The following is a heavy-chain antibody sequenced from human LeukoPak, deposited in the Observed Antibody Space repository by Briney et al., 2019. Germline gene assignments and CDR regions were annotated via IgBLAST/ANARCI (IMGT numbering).Heavy chain of an antibody. J-gene: IGHJ4*02. CDR3: ARERAVTTYYYFDY. V-gene: IGHV4-38-2*02. CDR2: IFHTGTT. CDR1: GYSLSSGYY. Sequence: SETLSLTCTVSGYSLSSGYYWGWIRQPPGKGLEWIGKIFHTGTTYQNSTLKSRVTISVDTSKNQFFLKLSSVAAADTAVYYCARERAVTTYYYFDYWGQGTLVTVSS. D-gene: IGHD4-17*01.